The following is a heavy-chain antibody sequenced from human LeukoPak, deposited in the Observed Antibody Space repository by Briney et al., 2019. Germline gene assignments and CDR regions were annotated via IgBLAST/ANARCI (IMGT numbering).Heavy chain of an antibody. D-gene: IGHD6-13*01. CDR2: ISYDGSNK. J-gene: IGHJ6*02. CDR3: AKALKQQLVHLGYYYYGMDV. V-gene: IGHV3-30-3*01. CDR1: GFTFSSYA. Sequence: GGSLRLSCAASGFTFSSYAMHWVRQAPGKGLEWVAVISYDGSNKYYADSVKGRFTISRDNSKNTLYLQMNSLRAEDTAVYCCAKALKQQLVHLGYYYYGMDVWGQGTTVTVSS.